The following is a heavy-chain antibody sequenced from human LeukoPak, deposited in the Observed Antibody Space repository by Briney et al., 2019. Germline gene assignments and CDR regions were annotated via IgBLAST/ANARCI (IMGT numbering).Heavy chain of an antibody. Sequence: GGSLRLSCSASGFTVSSNYMSWVRQAPGRGLEWVSVIYTGGSTYYADSVKGRFTISRDNSKNTLYLQMNSLRAEDTAVYYCARDLGRYDSNQGPLDAFDIWGQGTMVTVSS. D-gene: IGHD3-22*01. CDR1: GFTVSSNY. J-gene: IGHJ3*02. CDR3: ARDLGRYDSNQGPLDAFDI. V-gene: IGHV3-53*01. CDR2: IYTGGST.